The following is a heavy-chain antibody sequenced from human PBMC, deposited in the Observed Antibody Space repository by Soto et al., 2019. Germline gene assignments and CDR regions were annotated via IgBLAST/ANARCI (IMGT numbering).Heavy chain of an antibody. J-gene: IGHJ4*02. Sequence: QTLSLTCAVSWDSVSSNNIAWNWLRQSPWRGLEWLGRTYYRSKWYNEYAVSVRSRITINLDTSKNQFSLQLNSVTPEDTAVYYCARGRWSTLDYWGQGAQVTVSS. CDR3: ARGRWSTLDY. D-gene: IGHD2-15*01. V-gene: IGHV6-1*01. CDR2: TYYRSKWYN. CDR1: WDSVSSNNIA.